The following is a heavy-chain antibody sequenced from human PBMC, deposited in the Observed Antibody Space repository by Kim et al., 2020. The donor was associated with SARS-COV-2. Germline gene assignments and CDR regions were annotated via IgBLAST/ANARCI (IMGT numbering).Heavy chain of an antibody. Sequence: SETLSLTCAVYGGSFSGYYWSWIRQPPGKGLEWIGEINHSGSTNYNPSLKSRVTISVDTSKNQFSLKLSSVTAADTAVYYCARWGRYQLPRWGQGTLVTVSS. CDR1: GGSFSGYY. CDR3: ARWGRYQLPR. J-gene: IGHJ4*02. CDR2: INHSGST. D-gene: IGHD2-2*01. V-gene: IGHV4-34*01.